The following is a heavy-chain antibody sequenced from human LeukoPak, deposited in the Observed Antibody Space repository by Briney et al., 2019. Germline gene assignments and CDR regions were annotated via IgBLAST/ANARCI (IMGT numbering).Heavy chain of an antibody. Sequence: SETLSLTCAVYGGTFSGYYWSWIRQPPGKGLEWMGEINHSGSTNYNQSLESRGTISVGTSKNQFSLKLSSVTAADTAVYYCARARGVRAARPPYYFDDWGQGTLVTVSS. CDR3: ARARGVRAARPPYYFDD. D-gene: IGHD6-6*01. V-gene: IGHV4-34*01. CDR2: INHSGST. J-gene: IGHJ4*02. CDR1: GGTFSGYY.